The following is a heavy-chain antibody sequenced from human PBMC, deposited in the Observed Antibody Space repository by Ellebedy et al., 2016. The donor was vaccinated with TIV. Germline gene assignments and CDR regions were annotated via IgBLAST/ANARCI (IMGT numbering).Heavy chain of an antibody. CDR3: ASPRTHGRGRVYYYGMDV. D-gene: IGHD3-16*01. Sequence: AASVKVSCKASGYTFTSYYMHWVRQAPGQGLEWMGIINPSGGSTSYAQKFQGIVTLTRDTSTSTVYMELSSLRPEDTAVYYCASPRTHGRGRVYYYGMDVWGQGTTVTVS. J-gene: IGHJ6*02. CDR1: GYTFTSYY. CDR2: INPSGGST. V-gene: IGHV1-46*01.